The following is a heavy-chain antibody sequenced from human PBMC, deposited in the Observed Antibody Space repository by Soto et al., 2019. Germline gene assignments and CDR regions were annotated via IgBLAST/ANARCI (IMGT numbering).Heavy chain of an antibody. D-gene: IGHD3-22*01. V-gene: IGHV4-39*01. Sequence: SETLSLTCTVSGGSISSSSYYWGWIRQPPGKGLEWIGSIYYSGSTYYNPSLKSRVTISVDTSKNQFSLKLSSVTAADTAVYYCARQGPHPIGYYYYYYMDVWGKGTTVTVSS. CDR2: IYYSGST. CDR3: ARQGPHPIGYYYYYYMDV. J-gene: IGHJ6*03. CDR1: GGSISSSSYY.